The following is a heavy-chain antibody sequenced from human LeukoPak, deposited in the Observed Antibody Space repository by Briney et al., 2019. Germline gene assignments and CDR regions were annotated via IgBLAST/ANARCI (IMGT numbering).Heavy chain of an antibody. Sequence: GGSLRLSCAASGFTFNNAWMSWVRQAPGKGLEWVGRIKSNTDGGTTDYAAPVKGRFTISRDDSKNTLYLQMNSLKTEDTAVYYCTTDPHVVVPAAIGYWGQGTLVTVSS. D-gene: IGHD2-2*01. V-gene: IGHV3-15*01. CDR1: GFTFNNAW. CDR3: TTDPHVVVPAAIGY. J-gene: IGHJ4*02. CDR2: IKSNTDGGTT.